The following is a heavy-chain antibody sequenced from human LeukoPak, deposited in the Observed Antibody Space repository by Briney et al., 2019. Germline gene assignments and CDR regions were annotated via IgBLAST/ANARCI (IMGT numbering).Heavy chain of an antibody. CDR1: GYTFTSYY. CDR3: ARVAARMDCSGGSCYSKGGHDGFDY. J-gene: IGHJ4*02. Sequence: GASVKVSCKASGYTFTSYYMHWVRQAPGQGLEWMGIIKASGGSTSYAQKFQGRVTMTRDTSTSTVYMELSSLRSEDTAVYYCARVAARMDCSGGSCYSKGGHDGFDYWGQGTLVTVSS. V-gene: IGHV1-46*01. D-gene: IGHD2-15*01. CDR2: IKASGGST.